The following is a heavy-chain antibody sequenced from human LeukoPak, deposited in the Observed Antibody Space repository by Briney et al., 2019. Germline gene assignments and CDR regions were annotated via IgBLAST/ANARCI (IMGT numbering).Heavy chain of an antibody. CDR3: ARDQISGSDYLPPYYFDY. Sequence: SETLSLTCTVSGGSISSYYWSWIRQPPGKGLEWIGYIYYSGSTNYNPSLKSRVTISVDTSKNQFSLKLSSVTAADTAVYYCARDQISGSDYLPPYYFDYWGQGTLVTVSS. CDR1: GGSISSYY. J-gene: IGHJ4*02. V-gene: IGHV4-59*12. D-gene: IGHD4-17*01. CDR2: IYYSGST.